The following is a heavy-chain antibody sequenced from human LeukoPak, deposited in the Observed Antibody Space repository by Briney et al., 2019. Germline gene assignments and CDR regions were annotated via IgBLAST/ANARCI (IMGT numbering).Heavy chain of an antibody. J-gene: IGHJ4*02. Sequence: SETLSLTCIVSGGSISSSSYYWGWIRQPPGKGLEWIGSIYYSGSTYYNPSLKSRVTISVDTSKNQFSLKLSSVTAADTAVYYCARRKRSGSYSYWGQGTLVTVSS. V-gene: IGHV4-39*01. CDR3: ARRKRSGSYSY. CDR2: IYYSGST. CDR1: GGSISSSSYY. D-gene: IGHD1-26*01.